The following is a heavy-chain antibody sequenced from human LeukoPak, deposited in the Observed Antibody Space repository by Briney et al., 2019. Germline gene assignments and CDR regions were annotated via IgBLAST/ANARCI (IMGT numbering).Heavy chain of an antibody. D-gene: IGHD4/OR15-4a*01. V-gene: IGHV4-59*08. Sequence: SETLSLTCTVSGGSNYWSWIRQSPGKGLEWIGYIHYSGSPNYNPSLKSRVTISVDTSKNQFSLKLSSVTAADTAVYYCARGTANYYYYYYMDVWGKGTTVTVSS. CDR2: IHYSGSP. CDR1: GGSNY. CDR3: ARGTANYYYYYYMDV. J-gene: IGHJ6*03.